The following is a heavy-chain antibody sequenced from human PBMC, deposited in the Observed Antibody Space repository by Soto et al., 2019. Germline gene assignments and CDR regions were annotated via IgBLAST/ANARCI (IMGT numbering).Heavy chain of an antibody. D-gene: IGHD4-17*01. V-gene: IGHV3-20*04. J-gene: IGHJ3*02. CDR3: ARDPGLGDYVGAFDI. CDR1: GFTFDDYG. CDR2: LNWNGGRT. Sequence: EVQLVESGGGVVRPGGSLRLSCAASGFTFDDYGMSWVRQAPGKGLEWVSGLNWNGGRTGYADSVRGRLTISRDNAKNSLYLQMNSLRAEDTALYYSARDPGLGDYVGAFDIWGQGTMVTVSS.